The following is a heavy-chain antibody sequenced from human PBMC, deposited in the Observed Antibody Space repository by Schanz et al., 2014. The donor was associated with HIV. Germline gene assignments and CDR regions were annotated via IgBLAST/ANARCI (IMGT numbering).Heavy chain of an antibody. D-gene: IGHD6-19*01. CDR3: AKDGSTSGWVVGDY. V-gene: IGHV3-30*18. J-gene: IGHJ4*02. Sequence: QVQLVESGGGVVQPGRSLRLSCAASGFTFSTYGMHWVRQAPGKGLEWVAGISYDGSNKYYGDSSKGRFTVSRDIRGNMMFMEMHNLRENDTAVYYCAKDGSTSGWVVGDYWGQGTQVIVSS. CDR2: ISYDGSNK. CDR1: GFTFSTYG.